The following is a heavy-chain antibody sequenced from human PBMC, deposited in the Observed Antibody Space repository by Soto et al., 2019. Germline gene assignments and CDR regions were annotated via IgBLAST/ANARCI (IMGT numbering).Heavy chain of an antibody. CDR3: AKGGDFWSGYYYYYGMDV. V-gene: IGHV3-30*18. D-gene: IGHD3-3*01. J-gene: IGHJ6*02. CDR1: GFNFSSYG. CDR2: ISYDGSNK. Sequence: PGGSLRLSCAASGFNFSSYGMHWVRQAPGKGLEWMAVISYDGSNKYYADSVKGRFIISRDNSKSTLYLQMNSLRAEDTAVYYCAKGGDFWSGYYYYYGMDVWGQGTTVTVSS.